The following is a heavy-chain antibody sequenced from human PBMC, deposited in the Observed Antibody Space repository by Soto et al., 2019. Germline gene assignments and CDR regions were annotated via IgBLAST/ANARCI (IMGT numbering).Heavy chain of an antibody. V-gene: IGHV3-23*01. CDR3: PKEGRLWFGELSYTFLDY. D-gene: IGHD3-10*01. CDR2: ISRSGGTT. CDR1: GFTFSSYA. Sequence: GGSLRLSCAASGFTFSSYAMNWVRQAPGKGLEWVSAISRSGGTTYYADSVKGRFTISRDNSKNTLYLQMNSLRAEDTAVYYCPKEGRLWFGELSYTFLDYRGQGTLVTVSS. J-gene: IGHJ4*02.